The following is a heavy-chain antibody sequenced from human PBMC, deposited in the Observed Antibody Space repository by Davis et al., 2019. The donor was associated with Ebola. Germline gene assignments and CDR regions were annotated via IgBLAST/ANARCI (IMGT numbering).Heavy chain of an antibody. J-gene: IGHJ4*02. CDR2: ISYDGSNK. Sequence: GESLKISCAASGFTFSSYAMHWVRQAPGKGLEWVAVISYDGSNKYYADSVKGRFTISRDNSKNTLYLQMNSLRAEDTAVYYCARGGEYYYDSSGYYPIYWGQGTLVTVSS. D-gene: IGHD3-22*01. CDR3: ARGGEYYYDSSGYYPIY. V-gene: IGHV3-30-3*01. CDR1: GFTFSSYA.